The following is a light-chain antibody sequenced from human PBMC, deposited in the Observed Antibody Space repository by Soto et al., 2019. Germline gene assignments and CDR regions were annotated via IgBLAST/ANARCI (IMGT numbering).Light chain of an antibody. CDR1: QSVSID. J-gene: IGKJ5*01. V-gene: IGKV3-15*01. CDR2: GAS. CDR3: QQYNSGPIT. Sequence: EILMTQSPATLSVSPGERVTLSCRASQSVSIDLAWYQQTPGQAPRLLIYGASTMASGIPVRFSGSASGTEFTLTISSLQSEDFTVYYCQQYNSGPITFGQGTRVEIK.